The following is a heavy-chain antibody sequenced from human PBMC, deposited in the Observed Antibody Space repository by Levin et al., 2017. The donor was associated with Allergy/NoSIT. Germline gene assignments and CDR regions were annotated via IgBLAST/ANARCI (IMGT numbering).Heavy chain of an antibody. CDR2: ISSSSSTI. D-gene: IGHD3-10*01. Sequence: GGSLRLSCAASGFTFSSYSMNWVRQAPGKGLEWVSYISSSSSTIYYADSVKGRFTISRDNAKNSLYLQMNSLRAEDTAVYYCARDNGSGSFDYWGQGTLVTVSS. CDR3: ARDNGSGSFDY. CDR1: GFTFSSYS. V-gene: IGHV3-48*01. J-gene: IGHJ4*02.